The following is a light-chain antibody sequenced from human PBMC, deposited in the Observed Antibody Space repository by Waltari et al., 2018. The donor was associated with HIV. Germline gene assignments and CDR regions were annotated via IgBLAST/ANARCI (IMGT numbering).Light chain of an antibody. V-gene: IGLV2-14*03. J-gene: IGLJ3*02. CDR2: DVN. CDR3: RSYSRTSTWV. Sequence: QSALTQPASVSGSPGQSITIPCTGTSWDTGAYHNVSWYQQHPGKAPKLILFDVNDRPSGISDRFSGSKSANMASLTISGLQPADEADYYCRSYSRTSTWVFGGGTRLTVL. CDR1: SWDTGAYHN.